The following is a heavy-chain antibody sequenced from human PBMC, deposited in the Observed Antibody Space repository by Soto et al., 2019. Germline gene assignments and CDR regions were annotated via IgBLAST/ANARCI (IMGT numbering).Heavy chain of an antibody. D-gene: IGHD3-3*01. V-gene: IGHV1-8*01. CDR1: GYTFTSYD. CDR2: MNPNSGNT. CDR3: ARLGQRVVYKSNVGVGTRYYYYYYMDV. Sequence: ASVKVSCKASGYTFTSYDINWVRQATGQGLEWMGWMNPNSGNTGYAQKFQGRVTMTRNTSISTAYMELSSLRSEDTAVYYCARLGQRVVYKSNVGVGTRYYYYYYMDVWGKGTTVTVSS. J-gene: IGHJ6*03.